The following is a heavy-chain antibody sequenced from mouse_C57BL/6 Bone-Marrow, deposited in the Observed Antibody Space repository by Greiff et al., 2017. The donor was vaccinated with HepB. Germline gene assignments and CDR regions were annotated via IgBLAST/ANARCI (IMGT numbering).Heavy chain of an antibody. CDR3: ARWYYGSSFWFAY. CDR2: IYPRSGNT. CDR1: GYTFTSYG. D-gene: IGHD1-1*01. V-gene: IGHV1-81*01. J-gene: IGHJ3*01. Sequence: QVQLKQSGAELARPGASVKLSCKASGYTFTSYGISWVKQRTGQGLEWIGEIYPRSGNTYYNEKFKGKATLTADKSSSTAYMELRSLTSEDSAVYFCARWYYGSSFWFAYWGQGTLVTVSA.